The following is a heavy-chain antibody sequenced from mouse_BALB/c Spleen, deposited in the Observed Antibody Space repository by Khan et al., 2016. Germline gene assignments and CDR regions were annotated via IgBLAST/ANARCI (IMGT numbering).Heavy chain of an antibody. CDR3: AREGAAYYGYYVAMDY. D-gene: IGHD2-10*01. CDR2: ITTYNGNA. J-gene: IGHJ4*01. CDR1: GYTFTDYA. V-gene: IGHV1S137*01. Sequence: QVQLQQSGPEVVRPGVSVKISCKGSGYTFTDYAMHWVKQRHAKSLEWIGVITTYNGNANYNQKFKGKATMTVDKSSSTAYMELARLTSEDSAIEYCAREGAAYYGYYVAMDYWGQGTSVTVSS.